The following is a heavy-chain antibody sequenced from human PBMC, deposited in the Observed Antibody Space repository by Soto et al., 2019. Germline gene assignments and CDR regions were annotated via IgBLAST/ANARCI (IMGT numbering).Heavy chain of an antibody. CDR2: IYYSGST. CDR3: ARDKITGLFDY. CDR1: GGSISSSSYY. D-gene: IGHD2-8*02. Sequence: PSETLSLTCIVSGGSISSSSYYWGWIRQPPGRGLEWIGTIYYSGSTNYNPSLKSRVTISVDTSKNQFSLKLTSLTAADTAVYYCARDKITGLFDYWGQGTLVTVSS. J-gene: IGHJ4*02. V-gene: IGHV4-39*07.